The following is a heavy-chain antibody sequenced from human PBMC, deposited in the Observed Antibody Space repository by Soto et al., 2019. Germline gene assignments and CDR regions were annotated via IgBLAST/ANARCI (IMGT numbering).Heavy chain of an antibody. Sequence: GGSLRLSCAASGFTFSSYAMSWVRQAPGKGLEWVSAISGSGGSTYYADSVKGRFTISRDNSKNTLYLQMNSLRAEDTAVYYCAKGGWVVPAANYYYYYGMDVWGQGTTVTVSS. D-gene: IGHD2-2*01. CDR1: GFTFSSYA. CDR2: ISGSGGST. V-gene: IGHV3-23*01. J-gene: IGHJ6*02. CDR3: AKGGWVVPAANYYYYYGMDV.